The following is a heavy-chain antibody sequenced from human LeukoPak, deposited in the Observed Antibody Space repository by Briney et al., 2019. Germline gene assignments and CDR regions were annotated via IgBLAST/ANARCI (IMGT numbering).Heavy chain of an antibody. CDR3: AKDELPAAAAYYFDY. CDR1: GFTFDDYG. CDR2: ISGSGGST. D-gene: IGHD2-2*01. Sequence: PGGSLRLSCAASGFTFDDYGMSWVRQAPGKGLEWVSAISGSGGSTYYADSVKGRFTISRDNSKNTLYLQMNSLRAEDTAVYYCAKDELPAAAAYYFDYWGQGTLVTVSS. V-gene: IGHV3-23*01. J-gene: IGHJ4*02.